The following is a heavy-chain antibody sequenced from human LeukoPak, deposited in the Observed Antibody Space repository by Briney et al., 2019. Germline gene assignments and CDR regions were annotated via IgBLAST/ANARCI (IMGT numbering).Heavy chain of an antibody. J-gene: IGHJ4*02. D-gene: IGHD5-24*01. Sequence: PGGSLRLSCAASGFTVSSNYMNWVRQTPEKGLEWVSVIYGGGEIYYPDSVKGRFTISRDNSKNTLYLQMNSLRAEDTAVYYCAKDQEMATYFDYWGQGTQVTVSS. CDR3: AKDQEMATYFDY. CDR2: IYGGGEI. CDR1: GFTVSSNY. V-gene: IGHV3-53*05.